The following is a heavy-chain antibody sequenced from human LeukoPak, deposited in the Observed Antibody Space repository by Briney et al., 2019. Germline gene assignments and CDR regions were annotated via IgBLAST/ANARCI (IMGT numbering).Heavy chain of an antibody. CDR3: ARYCSSTSCYHKDY. CDR2: INPNSGGT. Sequence: GASVKVSCKASGYTFTGYYMHWVRQAPGQGLEWMGWINPNSGGTNYAQKFQGRVTMTRDTSISTAYMELSRLRSDDTAVYYCARYCSSTSCYHKDYWGQGTLVTVSS. CDR1: GYTFTGYY. V-gene: IGHV1-2*02. D-gene: IGHD2-2*01. J-gene: IGHJ4*02.